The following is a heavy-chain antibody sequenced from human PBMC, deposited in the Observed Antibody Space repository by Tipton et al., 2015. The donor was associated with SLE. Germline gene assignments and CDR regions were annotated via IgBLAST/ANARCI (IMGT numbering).Heavy chain of an antibody. J-gene: IGHJ4*02. CDR1: GYTFTGYA. CDR3: ARAISGYYFDS. Sequence: VQLVQSGSELRKPGASVKVSCKASGYTFTGYAMNWVRQAPGKGLEWVSSISSGSRYIYYEDSVKGRFTISRDNANNSLYLHRNSLRAEDTALYYCARAISGYYFDSWGQGTLVTVSS. D-gene: IGHD2/OR15-2a*01. V-gene: IGHV3-21*03. CDR2: ISSGSRYI.